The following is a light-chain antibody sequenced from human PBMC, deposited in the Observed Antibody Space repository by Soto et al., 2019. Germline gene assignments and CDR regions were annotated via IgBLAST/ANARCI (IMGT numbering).Light chain of an antibody. V-gene: IGKV1-13*02. CDR3: QQFNSYPIT. J-gene: IGKJ5*01. Sequence: AIQLTQSPSSLSASVGDRVTITCRASPDIRGDLAWYQQKPGKAPKILIYDVSTLESGVPSRFSGSSSGTDFTLTISSLQPVDFATYYCQQFNSYPITFGQGTRLEIK. CDR1: PDIRGD. CDR2: DVS.